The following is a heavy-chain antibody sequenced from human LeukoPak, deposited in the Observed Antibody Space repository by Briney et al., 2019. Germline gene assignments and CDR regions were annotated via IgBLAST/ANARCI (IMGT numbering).Heavy chain of an antibody. CDR3: ARSYGDYLNFDY. V-gene: IGHV4-59*01. J-gene: IGHJ4*02. Sequence: PETLSLTCTVSGGSISSYYWSWIRQPPGKGLEWIGYVYYSGSTNCNPSLKSRVTISVDTSKNQFSLNLTSVTAADTAMYYCARSYGDYLNFDYWGQGSLVTVSS. D-gene: IGHD2-21*01. CDR2: VYYSGST. CDR1: GGSISSYY.